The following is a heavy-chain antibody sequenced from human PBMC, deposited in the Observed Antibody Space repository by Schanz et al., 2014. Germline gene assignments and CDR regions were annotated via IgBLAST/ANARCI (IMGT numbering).Heavy chain of an antibody. V-gene: IGHV3-23*01. D-gene: IGHD3-10*01. CDR1: GFTFTDHA. CDR3: ANRGHLRGWFDS. CDR2: ISGLGEAT. Sequence: EVQLLASGGGLVQPGGSLRLTCLTSGFTFTDHAMSWVRQAPGKGLEWVSTISGLGEATFYSDSVKGRFTVSRDTSKNIVFLQMSRLRAEDTAVYYGANRGHLRGWFDSWGQGILVTVSS. J-gene: IGHJ5*01.